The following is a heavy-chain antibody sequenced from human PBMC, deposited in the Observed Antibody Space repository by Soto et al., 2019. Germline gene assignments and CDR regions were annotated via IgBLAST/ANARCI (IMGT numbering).Heavy chain of an antibody. V-gene: IGHV3-74*01. J-gene: IGHJ4*02. CDR1: GFTFSSSW. Sequence: EVQLVESGGGLVQPGGSLRLSCAASGFTFSSSWMHWVRQAPGKGPVWVSRINSDGNSISYVDSVKGRFTISRDNAKNTLYLQMNSLRAEDTAVYYCARASGVLARVNEYWGQGTLVTVSS. CDR3: ARASGVLARVNEY. CDR2: INSDGNSI. D-gene: IGHD5-18*01.